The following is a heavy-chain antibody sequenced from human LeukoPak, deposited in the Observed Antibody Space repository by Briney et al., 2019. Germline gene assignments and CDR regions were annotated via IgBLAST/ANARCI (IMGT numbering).Heavy chain of an antibody. CDR1: GFIFSNYA. CDR3: ARHHSFGGQKGFDP. CDR2: VSGGGANT. Sequence: GGSLRLSCATSGFIFSNYAMTWVRQAPGKGLEWVSTVSGGGANTYYADSVKGRFAISRDNSKNTLYLQMNSLRAEDTAVYYCARHHSFGGQKGFDPWGQGTLVTVSS. V-gene: IGHV3-23*01. D-gene: IGHD3-16*01. J-gene: IGHJ5*02.